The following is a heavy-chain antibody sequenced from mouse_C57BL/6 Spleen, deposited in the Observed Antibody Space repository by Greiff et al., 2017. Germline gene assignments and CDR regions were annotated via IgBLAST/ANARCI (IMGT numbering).Heavy chain of an antibody. V-gene: IGHV1-64*01. CDR3: ARSMGGNYDTAWFAY. J-gene: IGHJ3*01. Sequence: QVQLQQSGAELVKPGASVKLSCKASGYTFTSYWMHWVKQRPGQGLEWIGMIHPNSGSTNYNEKFKSKATLTVDKSSSTAYMQLSSLTSEYSAVYYCARSMGGNYDTAWFAYWGQGTLVTVSA. CDR1: GYTFTSYW. CDR2: IHPNSGST. D-gene: IGHD2-1*01.